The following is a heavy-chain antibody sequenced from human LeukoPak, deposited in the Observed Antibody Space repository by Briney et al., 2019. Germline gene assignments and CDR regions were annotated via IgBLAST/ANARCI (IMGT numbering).Heavy chain of an antibody. Sequence: GGSLRLSCAASGFTFDDYAMHWVRQAPGKGLEWVSGISWNSGSIGYADSVKGRFTISRDNAKNSLYLQMNSLRAEDTALYYCAKDSNSENGDVDYWGQGTLVTVAS. CDR1: GFTFDDYA. J-gene: IGHJ4*02. V-gene: IGHV3-9*01. CDR3: AKDSNSENGDVDY. CDR2: ISWNSGSI. D-gene: IGHD4-17*01.